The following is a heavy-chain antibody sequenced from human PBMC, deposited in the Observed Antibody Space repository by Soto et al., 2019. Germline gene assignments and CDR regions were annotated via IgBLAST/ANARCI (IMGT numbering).Heavy chain of an antibody. CDR3: ARDSYGPLAIDAFDI. Sequence: PSETLSLTCAVSGYSVSSGYYWGWIRQPPGKGLEWIGSIYHSGNTFHNPSLQSRVTISVDTSKNQFSLNLTSVTAAGTAVYYCARDSYGPLAIDAFDIWGQGTKVTVSS. CDR2: IYHSGNT. V-gene: IGHV4-38-2*02. J-gene: IGHJ3*02. CDR1: GYSVSSGYY. D-gene: IGHD4-17*01.